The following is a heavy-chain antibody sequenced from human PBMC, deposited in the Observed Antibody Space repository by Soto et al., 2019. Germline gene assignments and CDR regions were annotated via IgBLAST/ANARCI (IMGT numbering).Heavy chain of an antibody. CDR3: ARLGGYYQAFNI. CDR1: GGSISSGGYS. J-gene: IGHJ4*01. Sequence: SETLSLTCAVSGGSISSGGYSWSWIRQPPGKGLEWIGYIFHSGSPYYNPSLKSRVTISVDRSKNQFSLKLSSVTAADTAVYYCARLGGYYQAFNIWGPGALVTVSS. D-gene: IGHD3-22*01. V-gene: IGHV4-30-2*01. CDR2: IFHSGSP.